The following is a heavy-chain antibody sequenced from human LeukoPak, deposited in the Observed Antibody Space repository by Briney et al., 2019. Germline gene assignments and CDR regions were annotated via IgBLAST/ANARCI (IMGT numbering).Heavy chain of an antibody. CDR2: IIPILGTA. V-gene: IGHV1-69*13. D-gene: IGHD4-17*01. CDR3: ARMVWDYGDYRPDY. J-gene: IGHJ4*02. Sequence: GASVKVSCKASGGTFSSYAISWVRQAPGQGLEWMGGIIPILGTANYAQKFQGRVTITADESTSTAYMELSSLRSEDTAVYYCARMVWDYGDYRPDYWGQGTLVTVSS. CDR1: GGTFSSYA.